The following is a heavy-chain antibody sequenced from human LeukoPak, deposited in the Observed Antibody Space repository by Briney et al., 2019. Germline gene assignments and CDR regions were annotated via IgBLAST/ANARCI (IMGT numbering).Heavy chain of an antibody. CDR3: ARVEDYDILTGFDY. Sequence: GGSLRLSCAASGFTFSNYSMNWVRQAPGKGLEWVSSISSSNNYIYYADSVKGRFTISRDNAKNSLYLQMNSLRAEDTAVYYCARVEDYDILTGFDYWGQGTLVTVSS. CDR1: GFTFSNYS. D-gene: IGHD3-9*01. CDR2: ISSSNNYI. V-gene: IGHV3-21*01. J-gene: IGHJ4*02.